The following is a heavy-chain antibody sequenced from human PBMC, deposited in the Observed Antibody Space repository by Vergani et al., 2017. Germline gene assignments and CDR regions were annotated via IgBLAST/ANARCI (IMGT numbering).Heavy chain of an antibody. V-gene: IGHV3-23*04. CDR3: AKGPSLTGYYYHYYGMDV. D-gene: IGHD3-9*01. CDR2: ISGSGGST. CDR1: GFTFSSYA. J-gene: IGHJ6*02. Sequence: EVQLVESGGGLVQPGGSLRLSCAASGFTFSSYAMSWVRQAPGKGLEWVSAISGSGGSTYYADSVKGRFTISRDNSKTTLYLQVNSLRAEDTAVYYCAKGPSLTGYYYHYYGMDVWGQGTTVTVSS.